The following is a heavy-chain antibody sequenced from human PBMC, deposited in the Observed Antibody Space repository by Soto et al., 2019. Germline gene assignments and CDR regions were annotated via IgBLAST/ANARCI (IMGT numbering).Heavy chain of an antibody. V-gene: IGHV3-33*01. CDR2: IWYDGSNK. J-gene: IGHJ3*02. Sequence: QVQLVESGGGVVQPGRSLRLSCAASGFTFSSYGMHWVRQAPGKGLEWVAVIWYDGSNKYYADSVKGRFTISRDNSQNTLYLQMNSLRAEDTAVYYCARACSGGSCYPSIWGQGTMVTVSS. D-gene: IGHD2-15*01. CDR1: GFTFSSYG. CDR3: ARACSGGSCYPSI.